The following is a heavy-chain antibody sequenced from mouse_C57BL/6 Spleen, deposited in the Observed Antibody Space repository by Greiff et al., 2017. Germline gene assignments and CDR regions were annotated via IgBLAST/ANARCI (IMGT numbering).Heavy chain of an antibody. CDR3: ARRGTGTMGVDY. D-gene: IGHD4-1*01. V-gene: IGHV1-80*01. Sequence: QVQLQQSGAELVKPGASVKISCKASGYAFSSYWMNWVKQRPGKGLEWIGQIYPGDGDTNYNGKFKGKATLTADKSSSTAYMQLSSLTSEDSAVYFCARRGTGTMGVDYWGQGTTLTVSS. CDR1: GYAFSSYW. CDR2: IYPGDGDT. J-gene: IGHJ2*01.